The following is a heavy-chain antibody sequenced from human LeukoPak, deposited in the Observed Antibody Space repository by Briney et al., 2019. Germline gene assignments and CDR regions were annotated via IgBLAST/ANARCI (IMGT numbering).Heavy chain of an antibody. CDR2: ISSSSSSI. CDR1: GFTFSSYS. Sequence: GGSLRLSCAASGFTFSSYSMNWVRQAPGKGLEWVSYISSSSSSIYYADSVKGRFTISRDNAKNSLYLQMNSLRAEDTAVYYCARSVYYYDSSGSDYWGQGTLVTVSS. D-gene: IGHD3-22*01. CDR3: ARSVYYYDSSGSDY. J-gene: IGHJ4*02. V-gene: IGHV3-48*01.